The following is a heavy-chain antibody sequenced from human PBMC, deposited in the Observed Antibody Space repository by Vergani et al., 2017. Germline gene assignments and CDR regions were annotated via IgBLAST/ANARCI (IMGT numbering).Heavy chain of an antibody. V-gene: IGHV1-2*02. CDR1: GYTFTGYY. J-gene: IGHJ4*02. CDR2: INPNSGGT. Sequence: QVQLVQSGAEVKKPGASVKVSCKASGYTFTGYYMHWVRQAPGQGLEWMGWINPNSGGTNYAQKFQGRVTMTRDTSISTAYMELSRLRSDDTAVYYCARERGLEEVFGVVIAPYFDYGGQGTLVTVSS. CDR3: ARERGLEEVFGVVIAPYFDY. D-gene: IGHD2-21*01.